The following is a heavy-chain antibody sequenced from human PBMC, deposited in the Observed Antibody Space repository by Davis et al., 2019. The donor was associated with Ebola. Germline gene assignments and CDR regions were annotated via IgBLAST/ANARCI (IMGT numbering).Heavy chain of an antibody. V-gene: IGHV3-53*01. CDR3: ARDLKATVVRKCFGN. CDR1: GFIVSNNY. Sequence: PGGSLRLSCAVSGFIVSNNYMSWVRQAPGKGLEWVSIIYSAGSGGSTYYADSVQGRFTISRDNSQNTLSLQMNSLRAEGTAVYHCARDLKATVVRKCFGNWGQGTPVTVSS. D-gene: IGHD4-23*01. CDR2: IYSAGSGGST. J-gene: IGHJ4*02.